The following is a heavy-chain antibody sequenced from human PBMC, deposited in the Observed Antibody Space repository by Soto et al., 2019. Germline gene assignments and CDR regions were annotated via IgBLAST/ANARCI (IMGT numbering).Heavy chain of an antibody. V-gene: IGHV1-3*01. CDR2: INAGNGDT. Sequence: GASVKVSCKASGYTFTSYAIHWVRQAPGQRLEWVGWINAGNGDTKYSQKFQGRVTITRDTSASTAYMELSRLRSEDTAVYYCAREGRYGDYLDYWGQGTLVTVSS. CDR1: GYTFTSYA. D-gene: IGHD4-17*01. CDR3: AREGRYGDYLDY. J-gene: IGHJ4*02.